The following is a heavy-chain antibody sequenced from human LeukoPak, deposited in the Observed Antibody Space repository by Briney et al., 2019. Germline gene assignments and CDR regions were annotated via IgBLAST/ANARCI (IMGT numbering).Heavy chain of an antibody. V-gene: IGHV3-23*01. CDR3: AKRGYYYDSGTYYYFDY. J-gene: IGHJ4*02. Sequence: GGSLRLSCAASEFTFSSYAMNWVRQAPGKGLEWVSGISGSGGSTYYADSVKGRFTISRDNSKNTLYLQMNSLRAEDTAVYYCAKRGYYYDSGTYYYFDYWGQGTLVTVSS. D-gene: IGHD3-22*01. CDR1: EFTFSSYA. CDR2: ISGSGGST.